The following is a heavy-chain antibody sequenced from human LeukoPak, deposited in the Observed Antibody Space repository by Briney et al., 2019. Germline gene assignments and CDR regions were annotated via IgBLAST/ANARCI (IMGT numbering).Heavy chain of an antibody. CDR1: GFTFSGYE. V-gene: IGHV3-48*03. CDR2: ISISATTM. CDR3: ARGGSSGYHYNAFDI. Sequence: GGSLRLSCAASGFTFSGYEMNWVRQAPGKGLEWVSYISISATTMYYADSVKVRFTISRDNSKTSLYLQMSSLRAEDTAVYYCARGGSSGYHYNAFDIWGQGTMVTVSS. D-gene: IGHD3-22*01. J-gene: IGHJ3*02.